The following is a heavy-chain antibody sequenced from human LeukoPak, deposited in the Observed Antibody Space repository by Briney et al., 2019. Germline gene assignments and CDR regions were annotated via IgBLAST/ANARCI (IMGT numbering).Heavy chain of an antibody. CDR1: GFTFSSYS. V-gene: IGHV3-23*01. J-gene: IGHJ3*02. Sequence: GGSLRLSCAASGFTFSSYSMNWVRQAPGKGLEWVSAISGSGGSTYYADSVKGRVTISRDNSKNTLYLQMNSLRAEDTAVYYCAKDLTYYYDSRVAFDIWGQGTMVTVSS. CDR3: AKDLTYYYDSRVAFDI. CDR2: ISGSGGST. D-gene: IGHD3-22*01.